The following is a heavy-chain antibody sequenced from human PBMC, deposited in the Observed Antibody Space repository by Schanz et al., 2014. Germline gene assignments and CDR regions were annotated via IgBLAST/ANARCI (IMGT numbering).Heavy chain of an antibody. V-gene: IGHV3-11*04. J-gene: IGHJ4*02. D-gene: IGHD3-16*01. Sequence: QVQLVESGGGVVQPGRSLRLSCAASGFTLSDYDMSWIRQAPGKGLEWLSYISSSAGTIYYADSVKGRFTISRDSAKNTLYLQMNSLRAEDTALYYCARGTPFLCDYWGQGTLVTVSS. CDR2: ISSSAGTI. CDR3: ARGTPFLCDY. CDR1: GFTLSDYD.